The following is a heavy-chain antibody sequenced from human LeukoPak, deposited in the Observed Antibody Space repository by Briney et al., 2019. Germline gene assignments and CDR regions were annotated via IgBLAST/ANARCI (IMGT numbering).Heavy chain of an antibody. V-gene: IGHV3-11*04. D-gene: IGHD6-6*01. Sequence: GGSLRLSCAASGFTFSDYYMSWIRQAPGKGLEWVSYISSSGSTIYYADSVKGRFTISRDNAKNLLYLQMNSLRVEDTAVYYCARWASLYYFDYWGQGTLVTVSS. CDR3: ARWASLYYFDY. CDR1: GFTFSDYY. CDR2: ISSSGSTI. J-gene: IGHJ4*02.